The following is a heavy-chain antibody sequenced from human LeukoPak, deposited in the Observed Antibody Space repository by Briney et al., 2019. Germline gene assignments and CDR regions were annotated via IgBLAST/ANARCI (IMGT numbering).Heavy chain of an antibody. CDR1: GGSISSYY. V-gene: IGHV4-59*01. D-gene: IGHD3-10*01. CDR2: IYYSGST. Sequence: SETPSLTCTVSGGSISSYYWSWIRQPPGKGLEWIGYIYYSGSTNYNPSLKSRVTISVDTSKNQFSLKLSSVTAADTAVYYCARDIGSVPFDPWGQGTLVTVSS. J-gene: IGHJ5*02. CDR3: ARDIGSVPFDP.